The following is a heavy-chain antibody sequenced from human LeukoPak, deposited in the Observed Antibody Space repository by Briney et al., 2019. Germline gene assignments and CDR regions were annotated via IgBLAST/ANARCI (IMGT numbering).Heavy chain of an antibody. CDR1: GDSISSSDYY. Sequence: PSETLSLTCTVSGDSISSSDYYWGWIRQPPGKGLGWIGTISYSGSTYYNPSLQSRVTISVDTSKNQFSLELSSVTAADTAVYYCARGSRRLADFHYWGQGTLVTVSS. D-gene: IGHD1-26*01. CDR2: ISYSGST. J-gene: IGHJ4*02. CDR3: ARGSRRLADFHY. V-gene: IGHV4-39*01.